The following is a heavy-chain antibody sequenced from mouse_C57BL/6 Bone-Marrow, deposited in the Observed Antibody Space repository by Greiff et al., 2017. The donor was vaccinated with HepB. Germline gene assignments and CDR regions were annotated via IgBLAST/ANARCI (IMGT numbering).Heavy chain of an antibody. D-gene: IGHD1-1*01. CDR1: GFSLTSYA. CDR2: IWTGGGT. J-gene: IGHJ4*01. CDR3: ARHYGSSYVENYAMDY. Sequence: VQLQQSGPGLVAPSQSLSITCTVSGFSLTSYAISWVRQPPGKGLEWLGVIWTGGGTNYNSALKSRLSISKDNSKSQVFLKMNSLQTDDTARYYCARHYGSSYVENYAMDYWGQGTSVTVSS. V-gene: IGHV2-9-1*01.